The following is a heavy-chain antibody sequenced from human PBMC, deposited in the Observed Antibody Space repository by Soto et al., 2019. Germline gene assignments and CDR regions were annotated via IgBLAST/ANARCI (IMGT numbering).Heavy chain of an antibody. V-gene: IGHV4-59*08. D-gene: IGHD6-19*01. J-gene: IGHJ4*02. CDR2: IYYSGST. Sequence: SETLSLTCTVSGGSISSYYWSWIRQPPGKGLEWIGYIYYSGSTNYNPSLKSRVTISVDTSKNQFSLKLSSVTAADTAVYYCARSSGWYVNYFDYWGQGTLVTVSS. CDR1: GGSISSYY. CDR3: ARSSGWYVNYFDY.